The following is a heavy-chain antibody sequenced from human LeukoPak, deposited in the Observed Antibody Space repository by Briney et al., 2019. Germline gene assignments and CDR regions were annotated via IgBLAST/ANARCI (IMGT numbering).Heavy chain of an antibody. CDR1: GFTFSSHG. CDR2: ISSSGGSA. Sequence: GGSLRLSCAASGFTFSSHGMSWVRQAPGKGLEWVSAISSSGGSAYYADSVKGRFTISRDNFKNTLYLQINNLRVEDTAIFYCAKDVIGDQRWYFDLWGRGTLVTVSS. V-gene: IGHV3-23*01. D-gene: IGHD3-10*01. J-gene: IGHJ2*01. CDR3: AKDVIGDQRWYFDL.